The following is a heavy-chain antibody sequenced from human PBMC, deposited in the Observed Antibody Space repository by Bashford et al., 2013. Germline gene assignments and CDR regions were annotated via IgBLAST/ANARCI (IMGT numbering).Heavy chain of an antibody. CDR1: IHLQFHA. CDR2: IWYDGSYK. V-gene: IGHV3-33*08. Sequence: GSSRLSSCSLWIHLQFHAMHWVRQAPGKGLEWVGIIWYDGSYKFYADSVKGRFTISRDNSMDSLYLQMNSLRAEDTAIYYCARDAHTGSWHSDYWGQGTLVTVSS. D-gene: IGHD1-26*01. CDR3: ARDAHTGSWHSDY. J-gene: IGHJ4*02.